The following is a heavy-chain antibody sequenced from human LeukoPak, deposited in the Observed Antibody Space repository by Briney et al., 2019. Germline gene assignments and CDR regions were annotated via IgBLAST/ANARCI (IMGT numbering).Heavy chain of an antibody. CDR1: GFTFSSYG. CDR3: AKSQTQLWFSAEYFQH. Sequence: GGSLRLPCAASGFTFSSYGMHWVRQAPGKGLEWVAVISYDGSNKYYADSVKGRFTISRDNSKNTLYLQMNSLRAEDTAVYYCAKSQTQLWFSAEYFQHWGQGTLVTVSS. V-gene: IGHV3-30*18. D-gene: IGHD5-18*01. CDR2: ISYDGSNK. J-gene: IGHJ1*01.